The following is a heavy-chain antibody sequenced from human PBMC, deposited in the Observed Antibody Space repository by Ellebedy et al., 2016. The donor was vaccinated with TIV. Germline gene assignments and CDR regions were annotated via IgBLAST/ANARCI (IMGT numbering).Heavy chain of an antibody. CDR1: GGSFSGYY. CDR2: INHSGST. CDR3: ARTEGYGGNSRLYYFDY. J-gene: IGHJ4*02. D-gene: IGHD4-23*01. Sequence: SETLSLXXAVYGGSFSGYYWSWIRQPPGKGLEWIGEINHSGSTNYNPSLKSRVTISVDTSKNQFSLKLSSVTAADTAVYYCARTEGYGGNSRLYYFDYWGQGTLVTVSS. V-gene: IGHV4-34*01.